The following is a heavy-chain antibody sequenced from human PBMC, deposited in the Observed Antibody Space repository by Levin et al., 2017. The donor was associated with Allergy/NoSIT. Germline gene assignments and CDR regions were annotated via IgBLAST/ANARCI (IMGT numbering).Heavy chain of an antibody. D-gene: IGHD6-13*01. V-gene: IGHV3-30-3*01. CDR2: ISYDGSNK. CDR1: GFTFSSYA. J-gene: IGHJ4*02. Sequence: GGSLRLSCAASGFTFSSYAMHWVRQAPGKGLEWVAVISYDGSNKYYADSVKGRFTISRDNSKNTLYLQMNSLRAEDTAVYYCAREGGIAAAGLSRWGQGTLVTVSS. CDR3: AREGGIAAAGLSR.